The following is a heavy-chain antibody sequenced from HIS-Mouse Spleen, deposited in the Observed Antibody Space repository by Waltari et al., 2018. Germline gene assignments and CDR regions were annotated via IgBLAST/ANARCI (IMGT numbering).Heavy chain of an antibody. CDR1: GFTFSSSW. V-gene: IGHV3-74*01. CDR2: INSDGSST. Sequence: EVQLVESGGGLVQPGGSLRLSCAASGFTFSSSWMHLVRQAPGKGLGWVSRINSDGSSTSYADSVKGRFTISRDNAKNTLYLQMNSLRAEDTAVYYCARDSGYSSSWYYYYYYGMDVWGQGTTVTVSS. D-gene: IGHD6-13*01. CDR3: ARDSGYSSSWYYYYYYGMDV. J-gene: IGHJ6*02.